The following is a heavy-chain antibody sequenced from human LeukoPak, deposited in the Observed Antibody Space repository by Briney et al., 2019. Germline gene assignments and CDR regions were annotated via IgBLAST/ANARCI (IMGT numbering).Heavy chain of an antibody. V-gene: IGHV1-18*01. J-gene: IGHJ6*03. CDR2: ISAYNGNT. Sequence: ASVKVSCKASGYTFTSYGISWVRQAPGQGLEWIGWISAYNGNTNYAQKLQGRVTMTTDTSTSTAYMELRSLRSDDTAVYYCARAWNGDWGSWSQYYHYYYYMDVWGKGTTVTVSS. CDR3: ARAWNGDWGSWSQYYHYYYYMDV. CDR1: GYTFTSYG. D-gene: IGHD6-13*01.